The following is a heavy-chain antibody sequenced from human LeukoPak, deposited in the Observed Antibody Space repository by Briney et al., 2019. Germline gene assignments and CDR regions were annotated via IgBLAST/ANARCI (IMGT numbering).Heavy chain of an antibody. CDR3: TRQPGIAVAGTLPRYYYGMDV. Sequence: QSGESLTLSCAASGFTFSGTAMHWVRQPSGKGLEWVGRIRSKANTYATAYAASVKARFTISRDDSKNTAYLQMNSLKTEDTAVYYCTRQPGIAVAGTLPRYYYGMDVWGQGTTVTVSS. J-gene: IGHJ6*02. CDR2: IRSKANTYAT. CDR1: GFTFSGTA. D-gene: IGHD6-19*01. V-gene: IGHV3-73*01.